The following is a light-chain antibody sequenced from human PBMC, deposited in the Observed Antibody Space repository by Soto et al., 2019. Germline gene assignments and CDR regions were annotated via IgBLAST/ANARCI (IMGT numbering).Light chain of an antibody. Sequence: DIQMTQSPSTLSASVGDRVTITCRASQSLSDWLAWYQQKPGTAPKLLIYRAPSLEDGVPSRFSGSGSGTEFTLTISSLQPGDFATYYCQQYSDYPLTFGGGTKVEIK. CDR2: RAP. V-gene: IGKV1-5*03. J-gene: IGKJ4*01. CDR1: QSLSDW. CDR3: QQYSDYPLT.